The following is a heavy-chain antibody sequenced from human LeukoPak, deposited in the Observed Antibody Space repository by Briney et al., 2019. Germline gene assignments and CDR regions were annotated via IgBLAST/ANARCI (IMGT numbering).Heavy chain of an antibody. V-gene: IGHV3-23*01. CDR2: ISGGGGST. D-gene: IGHD4-17*01. Sequence: PGGSLRLSCAASGFTFSSYAMSWVRQAPGKGLEWVSVISGGGGSTYYADSVKGRFTISRDNSKNTPYLQMNSLRAEDTAVYHCATSTVTTYYFDYWGQGTLVTVSS. CDR3: ATSTVTTYYFDY. CDR1: GFTFSSYA. J-gene: IGHJ4*02.